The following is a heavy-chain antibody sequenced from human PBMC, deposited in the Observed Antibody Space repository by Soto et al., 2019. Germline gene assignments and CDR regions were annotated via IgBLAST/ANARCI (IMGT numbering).Heavy chain of an antibody. Sequence: PGGSLRLSCAASGFTFSSYGMHWVRQAPGKGLEWVAVIWYDGSNKYYADSVKGRFTISRDNSKNTLYLQMNSLRAEDTAVYYCARPHFGEFYYFDYWGQGTLVTVSS. J-gene: IGHJ4*02. CDR3: ARPHFGEFYYFDY. V-gene: IGHV3-33*01. CDR1: GFTFSSYG. D-gene: IGHD3-10*01. CDR2: IWYDGSNK.